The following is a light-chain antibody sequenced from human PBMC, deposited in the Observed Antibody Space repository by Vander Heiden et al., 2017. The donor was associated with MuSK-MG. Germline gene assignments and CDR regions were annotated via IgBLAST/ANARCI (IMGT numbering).Light chain of an antibody. CDR2: AAS. Sequence: DIQMTQSPSSLSASVGDRVTITCRPSQSISSYLNWYQPKPGQAPKLLIYAASSLQSGVPSRFSGSGSGTDFTLTISSLQPEDFATYYCQQSYSTPLTFGGGTKVEIK. J-gene: IGKJ4*01. CDR1: QSISSY. V-gene: IGKV1-39*01. CDR3: QQSYSTPLT.